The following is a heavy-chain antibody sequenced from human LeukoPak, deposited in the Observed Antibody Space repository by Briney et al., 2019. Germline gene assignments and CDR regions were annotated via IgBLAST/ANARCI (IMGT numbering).Heavy chain of an antibody. Sequence: GGSLRLSCAASGFTFSSYWMHWVRQAPGHGLVWVSRIKSDGSDTTYADSVKGRFTISRDNAKNMLYLQMNSLRAEDTAVYYCVNYGWGRPAWGQGTLVTVSS. D-gene: IGHD3-10*01. CDR2: IKSDGSDT. J-gene: IGHJ4*02. CDR1: GFTFSSYW. CDR3: VNYGWGRPA. V-gene: IGHV3-74*03.